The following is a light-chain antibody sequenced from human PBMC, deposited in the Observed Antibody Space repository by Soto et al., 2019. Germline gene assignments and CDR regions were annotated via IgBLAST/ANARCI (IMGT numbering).Light chain of an antibody. CDR2: DVS. CDR1: QSVDNH. Sequence: ELVLTQSPATLSLSPGERATLSCRASQSVDNHLAWYQQKPGQAPRLLTYDVSNTATGTPARFSGSGSGTDFTLTISSLEPEDFAVYFCQQCSNRPRCTFGPGTKVD. V-gene: IGKV3-11*01. J-gene: IGKJ3*01. CDR3: QQCSNRPRCT.